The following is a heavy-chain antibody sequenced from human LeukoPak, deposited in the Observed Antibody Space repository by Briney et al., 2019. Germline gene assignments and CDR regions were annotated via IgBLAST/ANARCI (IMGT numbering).Heavy chain of an antibody. D-gene: IGHD4-17*01. J-gene: IGHJ3*02. CDR1: GYNFASYW. CDR3: ARHQDYGDKGAFDI. CDR2: IYPGDSDT. V-gene: IGHV5-51*01. Sequence: GESLKISCKGSGYNFASYWIGWVRQMPGKGLEWRGIIYPGDSDTRYSPSFQGQVTISADKSISTAYLQWSSLKASDTAMYYCARHQDYGDKGAFDIWGQGTMVTVSS.